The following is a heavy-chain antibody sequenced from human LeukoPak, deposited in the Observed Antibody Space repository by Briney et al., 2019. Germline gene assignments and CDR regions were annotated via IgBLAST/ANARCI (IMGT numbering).Heavy chain of an antibody. CDR3: ARRPIYDILTGYYTPFVY. D-gene: IGHD3-9*01. Sequence: SETLSLTCAVYGGSLSDYYWSWIRQPPGKGLEWIGEINHSGSTNYNPSLKSRVTISVDTSKNQFSLKLSSVTAADTAVYYCARRPIYDILTGYYTPFVYWGQGTLVTVSS. V-gene: IGHV4-34*01. CDR2: INHSGST. J-gene: IGHJ4*02. CDR1: GGSLSDYY.